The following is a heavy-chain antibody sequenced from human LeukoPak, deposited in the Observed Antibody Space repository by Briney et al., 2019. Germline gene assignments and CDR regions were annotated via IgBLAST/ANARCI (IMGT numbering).Heavy chain of an antibody. D-gene: IGHD2-15*01. Sequence: GGSLRLSCAASGFTSSNYAMNWVRHAPGKGLEWVSAISGSGADTYYADSVKGRFTISRDNSKNTLYLQMNSLRAEDTAIYFCAKELRRSPTYYFDYWGQGTLVTVSS. CDR1: GFTSSNYA. CDR3: AKELRRSPTYYFDY. V-gene: IGHV3-23*01. CDR2: ISGSGADT. J-gene: IGHJ4*02.